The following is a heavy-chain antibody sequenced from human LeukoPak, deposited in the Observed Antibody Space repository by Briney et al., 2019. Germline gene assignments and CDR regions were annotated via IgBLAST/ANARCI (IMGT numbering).Heavy chain of an antibody. D-gene: IGHD3-22*01. CDR2: IYYSGST. Sequence: SQTLSLTCTVSGGSISSGGYYWSWIRQHPGKGLEWIGYIYYSGSTYYNPSLKSRVTISVDTSKNQFSLKLSSVTAADTAVYYCARGKVTYYYDSSGYYPDAFDIWGQGTMVTVSS. V-gene: IGHV4-31*03. J-gene: IGHJ3*02. CDR1: GGSISSGGYY. CDR3: ARGKVTYYYDSSGYYPDAFDI.